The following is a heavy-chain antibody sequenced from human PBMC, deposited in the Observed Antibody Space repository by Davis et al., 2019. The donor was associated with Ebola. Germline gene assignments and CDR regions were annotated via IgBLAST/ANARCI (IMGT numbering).Heavy chain of an antibody. Sequence: GGSLRLSCAASGFTVSNFYMSWVRQTPGEGLEWVAVISYDGRHEYYADSVKGRFTISRDNSKNRLYLQMNSLRVEDTAVYYCARGEGAAVAGIPFDYWGQGTLVTVSS. D-gene: IGHD6-19*01. CDR1: GFTVSNFY. J-gene: IGHJ4*02. CDR3: ARGEGAAVAGIPFDY. V-gene: IGHV3-30*03. CDR2: ISYDGRHE.